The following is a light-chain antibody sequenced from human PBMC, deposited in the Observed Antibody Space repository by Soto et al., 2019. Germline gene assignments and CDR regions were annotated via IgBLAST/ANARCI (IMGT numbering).Light chain of an antibody. CDR2: DAS. J-gene: IGKJ4*01. CDR1: QNVYNN. CDR3: QQCRTWPLT. V-gene: IGKV3-15*01. Sequence: EIVMTQSPATLSVSPGEGATLSCKASQNVYNNLARYQQRPGQPPRLLIYDASTRATGISARFSGSGYGTEFALTISSLQSEDFAVYFCQQCRTWPLTFGGGTKVDIK.